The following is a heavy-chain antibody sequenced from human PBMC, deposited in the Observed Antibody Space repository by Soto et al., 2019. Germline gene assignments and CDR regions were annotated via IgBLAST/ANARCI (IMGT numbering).Heavy chain of an antibody. V-gene: IGHV1-46*01. CDR2: INPSGGST. J-gene: IGHJ6*02. CDR3: ARGGCLGYCSSTSFSYYGMDV. CDR1: GYTFTSYY. Sequence: GASVKVSCKASGYTFTSYYMHWVRQAPGQGLEWMGLINPSGGSTSYAQKFQGRVTMTRDTSTSTVYMELSSLRSEDTAIYYCARGGCLGYCSSTSFSYYGMDVWGQGTTVTVSS. D-gene: IGHD2-2*01.